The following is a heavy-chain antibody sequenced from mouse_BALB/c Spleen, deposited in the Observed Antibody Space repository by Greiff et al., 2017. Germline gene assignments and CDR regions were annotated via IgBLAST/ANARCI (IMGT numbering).Heavy chain of an antibody. D-gene: IGHD1-1*01. J-gene: IGHJ2*01. CDR1: GYTFTSYW. V-gene: IGHV1-69*02. Sequence: QVQLQQPGAELVKPGASVKLSCKASGYTFTSYWMHWVKQRPGQGLEWIGEIDPSDSYTNYNQKFKGNATLTVDKSSSTAYMQLSSLTSEDSAVYYGARRDYGSSLDYWGQGTTLTVSS. CDR3: ARRDYGSSLDY. CDR2: IDPSDSYT.